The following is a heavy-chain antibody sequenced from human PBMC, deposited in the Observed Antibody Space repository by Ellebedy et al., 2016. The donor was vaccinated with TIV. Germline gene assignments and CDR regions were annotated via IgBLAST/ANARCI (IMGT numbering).Heavy chain of an antibody. CDR1: GGSISGYY. CDR3: GRHAPATGRFDP. CDR2: VYYSGST. Sequence: SETLSLXCTVSGGSISGYYWSWIRQPPGKGLEWIGYVYYSGSTYYKHSLRSRVTISVDTSKNQFSLKLTSVTASDTALYYCGRHAPATGRFDPWGQGILVTVSS. D-gene: IGHD5-12*01. J-gene: IGHJ5*02. V-gene: IGHV4-59*08.